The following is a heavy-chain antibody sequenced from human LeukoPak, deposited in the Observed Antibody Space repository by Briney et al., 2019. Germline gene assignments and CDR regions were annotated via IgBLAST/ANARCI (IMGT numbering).Heavy chain of an antibody. V-gene: IGHV3-48*03. CDR3: ARSMGLLWFGQLFRGGAFDI. CDR1: GFTFSSYE. Sequence: GGSLRLSCAASGFTFSSYEMNWVRQAPGKGLEWVSYISSSGGTIYYAGSVKGRFTISRDNAKNSLYLQMNSLRAEATAVYYCARSMGLLWFGQLFRGGAFDIWGPRTMVTASS. CDR2: ISSSGGTI. D-gene: IGHD3-10*01. J-gene: IGHJ3*02.